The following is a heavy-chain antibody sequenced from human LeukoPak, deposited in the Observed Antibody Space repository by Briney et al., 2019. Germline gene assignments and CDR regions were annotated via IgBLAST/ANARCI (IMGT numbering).Heavy chain of an antibody. J-gene: IGHJ4*02. CDR1: GFTFSRHW. CDR2: IKDDGSDK. CDR3: ARHLLRGQNFDY. V-gene: IGHV3-7*01. Sequence: GGSLRLSCATSGFTFSRHWMDWVRQAPGQGLEWVASIKDDGSDKYYLDSVRGRFTISRDNAEDSLYLQLGDLRAEDTAVFYCARHLLRGQNFDYWGQGTLVTVSS.